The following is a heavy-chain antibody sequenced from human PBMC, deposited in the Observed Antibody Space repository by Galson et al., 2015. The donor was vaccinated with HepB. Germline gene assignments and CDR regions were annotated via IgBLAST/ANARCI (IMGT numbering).Heavy chain of an antibody. Sequence: SLRLSCAASGFSVNNDYMNWVRQPPGKGLEWVSVIYRSGNTYYADSVKGRFTISRHISKNTLLLQMNSLRPEDTAVYFCARERGDLEGDNAFDMWGQGTMVTVSS. D-gene: IGHD2-21*02. J-gene: IGHJ3*02. CDR2: IYRSGNT. CDR3: ARERGDLEGDNAFDM. CDR1: GFSVNNDY. V-gene: IGHV3-53*04.